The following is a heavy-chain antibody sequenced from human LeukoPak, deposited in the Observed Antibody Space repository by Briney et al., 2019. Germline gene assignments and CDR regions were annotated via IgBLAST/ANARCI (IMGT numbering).Heavy chain of an antibody. D-gene: IGHD1-26*01. J-gene: IGHJ5*02. V-gene: IGHV1-2*02. CDR2: IIPIFGTA. CDR1: GYTFTGYY. CDR3: ARAGGVGAINWFDP. Sequence: ASVKVSCKASGYTFTGYYMHWVRQAPGQGLEWMGGIIPIFGTANYAQKFQGRVTMTRSTSISTAYMELSSLRSEDTAVYYCARAGGVGAINWFDPWGQGTLVTVSS.